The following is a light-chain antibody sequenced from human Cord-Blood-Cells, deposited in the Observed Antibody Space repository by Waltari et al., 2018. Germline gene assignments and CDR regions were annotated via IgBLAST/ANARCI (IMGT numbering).Light chain of an antibody. CDR1: QSVSSY. V-gene: IGKV3-11*01. Sequence: EIVLTQSPATLSLSPGERATLSCRASQSVSSYLAWYQQKPGQAPRLLIYDASNRATVIPARFSGSASGTDFTLTISSLEPEDFAVYYCQQRSNWPLTFGGGTKVEIK. CDR2: DAS. CDR3: QQRSNWPLT. J-gene: IGKJ4*01.